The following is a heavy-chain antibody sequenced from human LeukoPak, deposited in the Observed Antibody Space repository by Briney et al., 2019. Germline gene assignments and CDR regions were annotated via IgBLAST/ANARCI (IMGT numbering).Heavy chain of an antibody. CDR1: GYTFTGYY. D-gene: IGHD3-22*01. Sequence: ASVKVSCKASGYTFTGYYMHWVRQAPGQGLEWMGRINPNSGGTNYAQKFQGRVTMTRDTSISTAYMELSRLRSDDTAVYYCARDRLEYYYDSSGSAFPFDYWGQGTLVTVSS. CDR2: INPNSGGT. J-gene: IGHJ4*02. CDR3: ARDRLEYYYDSSGSAFPFDY. V-gene: IGHV1-2*06.